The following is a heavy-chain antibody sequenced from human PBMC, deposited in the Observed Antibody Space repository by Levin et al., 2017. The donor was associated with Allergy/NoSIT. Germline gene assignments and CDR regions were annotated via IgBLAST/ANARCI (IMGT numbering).Heavy chain of an antibody. Sequence: SQTLSLTRAVSGGSISSGGYSWSWIRQPPGKGLEWIGNIYLSGSTYYNPSLKSRATISVNSSKNQFSLNLSSVTAADTAVYYCARVARYSYGYYFDYWGQGTLVTVSS. D-gene: IGHD5-18*01. CDR2: IYLSGST. CDR3: ARVARYSYGYYFDY. CDR1: GGSISSGGYS. V-gene: IGHV4-30-2*01. J-gene: IGHJ4*02.